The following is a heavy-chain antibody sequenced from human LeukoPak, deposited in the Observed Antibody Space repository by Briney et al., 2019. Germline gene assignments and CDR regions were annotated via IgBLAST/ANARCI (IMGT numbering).Heavy chain of an antibody. CDR3: ARDLSSGWYIVEYYFDY. V-gene: IGHV4-39*07. J-gene: IGHJ4*02. CDR1: PGSISSTSYY. Sequence: SQTLSLTRTLPPGSISSTSYYRASTPQPPANAPGWTRSMYYSGSTYYNPSLKSGVTISVDTSENQFSLKLSSVTAADTAVYYCARDLSSGWYIVEYYFDYWGQGTLVTVSS. D-gene: IGHD6-19*01. CDR2: MYYSGST.